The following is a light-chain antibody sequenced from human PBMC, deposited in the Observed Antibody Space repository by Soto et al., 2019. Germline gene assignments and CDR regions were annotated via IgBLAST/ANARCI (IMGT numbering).Light chain of an antibody. Sequence: QSVLSQPASVSGSPGQSITISCTGTSSDVGSYNLVSWYQQHPGKAPKLMIYEVIKRPSGVSNRFSGSKSGNTASLTISGLQAEDEADYYCCSYAGSSTLVFGGGTQLTVL. CDR3: CSYAGSSTLV. V-gene: IGLV2-23*02. CDR2: EVI. CDR1: SSDVGSYNL. J-gene: IGLJ3*02.